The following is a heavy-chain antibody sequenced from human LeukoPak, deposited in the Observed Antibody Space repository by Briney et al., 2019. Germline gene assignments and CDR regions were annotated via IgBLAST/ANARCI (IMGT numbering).Heavy chain of an antibody. CDR2: IRYDGSNK. V-gene: IGHV3-30*02. CDR3: ARETVVAFDY. CDR1: GFTFSSYG. Sequence: QAGGSLRLSCAASGFTFSSYGMHWVRQAPGKGLEWVAFIRYDGSNKYYPDSVKGRFTISRDNSKNTLYLQMNSLRAEDTAVYYCARETVVAFDYWGQGTLVTVSS. D-gene: IGHD2-15*01. J-gene: IGHJ4*02.